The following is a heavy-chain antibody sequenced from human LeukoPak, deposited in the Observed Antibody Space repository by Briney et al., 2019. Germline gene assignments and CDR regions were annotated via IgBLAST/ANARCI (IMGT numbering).Heavy chain of an antibody. D-gene: IGHD6-13*01. V-gene: IGHV3-48*03. Sequence: GGSLRLSCAASGFTFSSYEMNWVRQAPGKGLEWVSYTSSSGSTIYYADSVKGRFTISRDNAKNSLYLQMNSLRAEDTAVYYCARQGIAAAGDAFDIWGQGTMVTVSS. CDR3: ARQGIAAAGDAFDI. J-gene: IGHJ3*02. CDR1: GFTFSSYE. CDR2: TSSSGSTI.